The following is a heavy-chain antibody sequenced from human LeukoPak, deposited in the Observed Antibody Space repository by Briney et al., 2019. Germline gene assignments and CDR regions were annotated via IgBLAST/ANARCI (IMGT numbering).Heavy chain of an antibody. CDR3: ARESSGYFDAFDI. CDR2: IYYSGSP. D-gene: IGHD3-22*01. Sequence: SETLSLTRAVPGGSISSSSYYWGWIRQPPGKGLEWIGTIYYSGSPYYNPSLKSRVTISVDMSKNQFSLKLSSVTATDTAVYYCARESSGYFDAFDIWGQGTMVTVSS. CDR1: GGSISSSSYY. J-gene: IGHJ3*02. V-gene: IGHV4-39*01.